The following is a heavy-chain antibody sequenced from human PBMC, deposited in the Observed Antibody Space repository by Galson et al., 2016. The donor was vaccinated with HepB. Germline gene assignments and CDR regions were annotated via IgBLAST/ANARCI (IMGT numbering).Heavy chain of an antibody. Sequence: LRLSCAASGFTFSRYEMNWVRQAPGKGLEWVSYISSSGTTIYYAGSVKGRFTISRDNAKNSLYLQMNSLRAEDTAVYYCAREPIRLDDLLTGPPKNPDYWGQGTLVTVSS. J-gene: IGHJ4*02. V-gene: IGHV3-48*03. CDR1: GFTFSRYE. CDR3: AREPIRLDDLLTGPPKNPDY. CDR2: ISSSGTTI. D-gene: IGHD3-9*01.